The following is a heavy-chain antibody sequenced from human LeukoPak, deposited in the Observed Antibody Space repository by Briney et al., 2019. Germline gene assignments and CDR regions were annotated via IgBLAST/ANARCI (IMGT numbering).Heavy chain of an antibody. CDR2: IYTSGST. J-gene: IGHJ4*02. V-gene: IGHV4-61*02. Sequence: SQTLSLTCTVSGGSISSGSYYWSCIRQPAGKGLEWIGRIYTSGSTNYNPSLKSRVTISVDTSKNQFSLKLSSVTAADTAVYYCASERGYYYDSSGFGSIDYWGQGTLVTVSS. D-gene: IGHD3-22*01. CDR3: ASERGYYYDSSGFGSIDY. CDR1: GGSISSGSYY.